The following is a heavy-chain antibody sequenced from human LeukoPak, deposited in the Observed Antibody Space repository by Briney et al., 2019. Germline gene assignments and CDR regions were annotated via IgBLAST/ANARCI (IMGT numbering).Heavy chain of an antibody. J-gene: IGHJ3*02. Sequence: GGSLRLSCAASGFTFSSYWMHWVRQAPGKGLVWVSRTNSDGSDTSYADSVRGRFTISRDNAKNTLYLQMNSLRAEDTAVYYCARLTYIWNFDDFDIWGQGTMDTVSS. V-gene: IGHV3-74*01. CDR3: ARLTYIWNFDDFDI. CDR2: TNSDGSDT. CDR1: GFTFSSYW. D-gene: IGHD1-1*01.